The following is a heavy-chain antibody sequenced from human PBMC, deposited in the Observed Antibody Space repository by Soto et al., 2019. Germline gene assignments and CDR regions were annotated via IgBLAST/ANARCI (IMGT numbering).Heavy chain of an antibody. CDR2: IYTDGITT. V-gene: IGHV3-74*01. J-gene: IGHJ4*02. D-gene: IGHD5-12*01. Sequence: PGGSLRLSCEASGFNISDYWMHWVRQAPGKGLVWVSRIYTDGITTTYADFVKGRFTISRDNAKNTLHLQMNSLRAEDTAVYYCAKAPLGYSGYASPYYFDYWGQGTLVTVSA. CDR3: AKAPLGYSGYASPYYFDY. CDR1: GFNISDYW.